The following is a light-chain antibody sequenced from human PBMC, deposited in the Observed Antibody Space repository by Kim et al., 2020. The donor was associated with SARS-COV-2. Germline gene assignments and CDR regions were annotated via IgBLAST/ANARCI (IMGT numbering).Light chain of an antibody. CDR3: SSYTSSSIVV. V-gene: IGLV2-14*01. CDR1: SSDVGGYNY. Sequence: QSALTQPASVSGSPGQSITISCTGTSSDVGGYNYVSWYQQHPGKAPKLMIYDVSKRPSGVSNRFSGSKSGNMASLTISGLQAEDEADYYCSSYTSSSIVVFGGGTQLTVL. CDR2: DVS. J-gene: IGLJ2*01.